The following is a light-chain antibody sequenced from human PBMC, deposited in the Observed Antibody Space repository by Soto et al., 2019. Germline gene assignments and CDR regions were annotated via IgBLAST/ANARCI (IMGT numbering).Light chain of an antibody. V-gene: IGLV2-14*01. CDR1: SSDVGGYKF. CDR2: EVS. Sequence: QSALTQPASVSGSPGQSITISCTGTSSDVGGYKFVSWYQQHPGKAPKLIIYEVSNWPSGFSSRFSGSKSGNTASLTISGLQAEDEADYYCGSYTGSIYVFGTGTKVTVL. J-gene: IGLJ1*01. CDR3: GSYTGSIYV.